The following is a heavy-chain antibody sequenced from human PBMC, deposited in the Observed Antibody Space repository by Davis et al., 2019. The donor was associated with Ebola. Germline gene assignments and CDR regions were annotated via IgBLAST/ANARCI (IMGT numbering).Heavy chain of an antibody. V-gene: IGHV3-72*01. CDR3: ARDGAVTFGMDV. D-gene: IGHD4-17*01. CDR2: TRNKANSYTT. Sequence: GESLKISCAASGFTFSDHYMDWVRQAPGKGLEWVGRTRNKANSYTTEYAASVKGRFTISRDDSKNSLYLQMNSLKTEDTAVYYCARDGAVTFGMDVWGQGTTVTVSS. CDR1: GFTFSDHY. J-gene: IGHJ6*02.